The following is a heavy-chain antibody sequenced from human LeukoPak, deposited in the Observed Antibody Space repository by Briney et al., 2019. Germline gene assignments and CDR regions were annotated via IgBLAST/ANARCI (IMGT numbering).Heavy chain of an antibody. CDR3: ATGGGSKSSGWYGLGY. CDR1: GFTVSSNY. CDR2: IYSGGST. D-gene: IGHD6-19*01. J-gene: IGHJ4*02. Sequence: PGGSLRLSCAASGFTVSSNYMSWVRQAPGKGLEWVSVIYSGGSTYYADSVKGRFTISRDNSKNTLYLQMNSLRAEDTAVYYCATGGGSKSSGWYGLGYWGQGTLVTVSS. V-gene: IGHV3-53*01.